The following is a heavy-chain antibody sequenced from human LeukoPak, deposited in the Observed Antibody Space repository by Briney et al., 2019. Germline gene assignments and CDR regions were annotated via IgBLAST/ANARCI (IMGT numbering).Heavy chain of an antibody. J-gene: IGHJ6*03. D-gene: IGHD4-17*01. Sequence: GGSLRLSCAASGFTFSSYWMSWVRQAPGKGLGSVANIKQDGSEKYYVDSVKGRFTISRDNAKNSLYLQMNSLRAEDTAVYYCARDGPDYGDYYYYYYYMDVWGKGTTVTVSS. CDR2: IKQDGSEK. V-gene: IGHV3-7*01. CDR1: GFTFSSYW. CDR3: ARDGPDYGDYYYYYYYMDV.